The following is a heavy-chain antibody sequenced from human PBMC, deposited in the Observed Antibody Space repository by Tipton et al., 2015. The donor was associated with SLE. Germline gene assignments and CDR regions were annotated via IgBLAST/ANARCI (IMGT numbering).Heavy chain of an antibody. D-gene: IGHD2-2*01. Sequence: QLVQSGAEVKKPGESLKSSCKGSGYSFTSHWIGWVRQMPGKGLEWMGIIYPGDSDTRYSPPFQGQVTFSADKSISTAYLQWSYLKASDTAMYYCARLGPDCSSTSCYFDYWGQGTLVTVSS. V-gene: IGHV5-51*03. CDR1: GYSFTSHW. CDR3: ARLGPDCSSTSCYFDY. J-gene: IGHJ4*02. CDR2: IYPGDSDT.